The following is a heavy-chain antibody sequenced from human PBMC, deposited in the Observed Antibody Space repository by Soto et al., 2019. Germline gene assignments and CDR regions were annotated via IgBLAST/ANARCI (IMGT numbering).Heavy chain of an antibody. CDR1: GGSFSGYY. J-gene: IGHJ6*02. CDR2: INHSGST. D-gene: IGHD4-4*01. V-gene: IGHV4-34*01. CDR3: ARGRSTVRSYYYYHGMDV. Sequence: SETLSLTCAVYGGSFSGYYWSWIRQPPGKGLEWIGEINHSGSTNYNPSLKSRVTISVDTSKNQFSLKLSSVTAADTAVYYCARGRSTVRSYYYYHGMDVWGQGTTVTVSS.